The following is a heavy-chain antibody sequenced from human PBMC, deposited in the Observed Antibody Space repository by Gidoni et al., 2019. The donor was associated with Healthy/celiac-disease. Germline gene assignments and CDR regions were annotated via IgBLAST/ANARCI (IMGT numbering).Heavy chain of an antibody. CDR2: INPSGGST. D-gene: IGHD3-22*01. V-gene: IGHV1-46*01. CDR3: ARAESPYDPKGYFDY. CDR1: GSTFTSYY. Sequence: QVQLVQSGAEVKKPGASVKVSCKASGSTFTSYYMHWVRQAPGQGLEWMGIINPSGGSTSYAQKFQGRVTMTRDTSTSTVYMELSSLRSEDTAVYYCARAESPYDPKGYFDYWGQGTLVTVSS. J-gene: IGHJ4*02.